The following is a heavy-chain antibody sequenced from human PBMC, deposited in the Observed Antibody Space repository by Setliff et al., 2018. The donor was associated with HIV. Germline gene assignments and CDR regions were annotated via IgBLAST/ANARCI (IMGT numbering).Heavy chain of an antibody. CDR1: RSTFNSHT. J-gene: IGHJ4*02. V-gene: IGHV1-69*05. Sequence: GASVKVSCKASRSTFNSHTINWVRQAPGQGLEWMGGIIPIFGTTNYAQKFQGRFTISRDNSKNTLYLQMNSLRAEDTAIYYCAKNPGRSGYYDWGQGTLVTVSS. CDR3: AKNPGRSGYYD. CDR2: IIPIFGTT. D-gene: IGHD3-22*01.